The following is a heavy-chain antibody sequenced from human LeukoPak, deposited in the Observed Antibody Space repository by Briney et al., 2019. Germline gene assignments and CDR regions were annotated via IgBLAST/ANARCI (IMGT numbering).Heavy chain of an antibody. CDR1: GYTFTGYY. CDR2: INPDSGDS. V-gene: IGHV1-2*02. Sequence: SVTVSCKASGYTFTGYYIHWVRQAPGQGLEWMAWINPDSGDSYSAPKFQGRVTMTRDTSISTASMEVSWLSSDDTAVYYCATGVATAFTYWGQGTLVTVSS. CDR3: ATGVATAFTY. J-gene: IGHJ4*02. D-gene: IGHD5-12*01.